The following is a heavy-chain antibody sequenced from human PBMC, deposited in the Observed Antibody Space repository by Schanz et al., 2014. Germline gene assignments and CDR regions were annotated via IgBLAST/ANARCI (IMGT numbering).Heavy chain of an antibody. CDR1: AFALNNYD. Sequence: DVQLLESGGGLVQPGGSLRLSCAASAFALNNYDMTWVRQAPGKGLEWVSCIRGSGGSTLYADSVQGRFTISRDDSKNMLYLLMNSLRAEDTAVYYCSTSRTFDYWGQGTLVTVSS. V-gene: IGHV3-23*01. CDR2: IRGSGGST. CDR3: STSRTFDY. J-gene: IGHJ4*02.